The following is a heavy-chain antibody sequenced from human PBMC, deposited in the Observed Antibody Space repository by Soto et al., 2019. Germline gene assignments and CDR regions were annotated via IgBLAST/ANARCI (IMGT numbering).Heavy chain of an antibody. D-gene: IGHD3-10*01. CDR3: ARVPGRL. CDR2: VYSGGAT. Sequence: GGGLIQPGTSLTLSCVASGFSVSRNYMTWVRQAPGKGLEWVSFVYSGGATFYADSVKGRFILSRDDSQNTMYLQMNNLRAEDTAVYYCARVPGRLWGRGTLVTVAS. J-gene: IGHJ4*02. CDR1: GFSVSRNY. V-gene: IGHV3-53*01.